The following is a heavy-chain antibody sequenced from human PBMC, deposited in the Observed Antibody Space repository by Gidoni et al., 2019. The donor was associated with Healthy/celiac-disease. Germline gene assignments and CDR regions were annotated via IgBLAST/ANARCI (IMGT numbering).Heavy chain of an antibody. Sequence: EVQLLESGGGLVQPGGSLRLSCAASGFTFSSYAMGWVRQAPGKGLEWVSAISGSGGSTYYADSVKGRFTISRDNSKNTLYLQMNSLRAEDTAVYYCAKATVDIVAAELDYWGQGTLVTVSS. J-gene: IGHJ4*02. D-gene: IGHD5-12*01. CDR3: AKATVDIVAAELDY. CDR2: ISGSGGST. V-gene: IGHV3-23*01. CDR1: GFTFSSYA.